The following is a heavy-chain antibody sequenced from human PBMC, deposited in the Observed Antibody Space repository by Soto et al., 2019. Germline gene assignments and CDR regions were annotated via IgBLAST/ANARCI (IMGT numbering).Heavy chain of an antibody. CDR1: GGSFSGYY. V-gene: IGHV4-34*01. J-gene: IGHJ6*02. Sequence: PSETLSLTCAVYGGSFSGYYWSWIRQPPGKGLEWIGEINHSGSTNYNPSLKSRVTISVDTSKNQFSLKLSSVTAADTAVYYCASRSSSSSPYGMDVWGQGTTVTVSS. CDR2: INHSGST. CDR3: ASRSSSSSPYGMDV. D-gene: IGHD6-6*01.